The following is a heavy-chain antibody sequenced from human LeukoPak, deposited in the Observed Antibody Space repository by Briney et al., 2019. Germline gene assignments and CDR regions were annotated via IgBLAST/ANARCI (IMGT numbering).Heavy chain of an antibody. CDR1: GYTFTSYD. CDR3: ARDGAEWYYGSGSYYGMDV. D-gene: IGHD3-10*01. J-gene: IGHJ6*02. V-gene: IGHV1-8*03. CDR2: MNPNSGNA. Sequence: ASVKVSCKASGYTFTSYDINWVRQATGQGLEWMGWMNPNSGNAGYAQKFQGRVTITRNTSISTAYMELSSLRAEDTAVYYCARDGAEWYYGSGSYYGMDVWGQGTTVTVSS.